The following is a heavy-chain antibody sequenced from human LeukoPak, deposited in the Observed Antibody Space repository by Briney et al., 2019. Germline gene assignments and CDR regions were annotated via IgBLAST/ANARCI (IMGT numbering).Heavy chain of an antibody. CDR1: GFPFSSFG. Sequence: GGSLRLSCVASGFPFSSFGMNWVRQAPGKGPEWVSDISSSGTSIYYADSVKGRFTISRDNAKNSLYLQMNSLRAEDTAMYYCARSGYSHNIDFWGQGTLVTVSS. D-gene: IGHD5-18*01. V-gene: IGHV3-48*04. CDR2: ISSSGTSI. J-gene: IGHJ4*02. CDR3: ARSGYSHNIDF.